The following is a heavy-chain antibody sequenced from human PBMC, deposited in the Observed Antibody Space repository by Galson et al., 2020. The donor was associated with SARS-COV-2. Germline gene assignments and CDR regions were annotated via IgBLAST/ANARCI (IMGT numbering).Heavy chain of an antibody. D-gene: IGHD3-9*01. V-gene: IGHV1-24*01. CDR1: GYTLTELS. Sequence: ASVKVSCKVSGYTLTELSMHWVRQAPGKGIEWMGGFDPEDGETIYAQKFQGRVTMTEDTSTDTAYMELSSLRSEDTAVYYCATAQKLNVLRYFDCCPNWCDPWGHGSLVTVSS. CDR2: FDPEDGET. J-gene: IGHJ5*02. CDR3: ATAQKLNVLRYFDCCPNWCDP.